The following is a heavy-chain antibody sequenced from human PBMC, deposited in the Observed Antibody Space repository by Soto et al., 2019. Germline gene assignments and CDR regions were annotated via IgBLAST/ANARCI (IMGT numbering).Heavy chain of an antibody. CDR1: GFTFGDYY. D-gene: IGHD3-9*01. CDR2: ISSSSSYT. CDR3: ARDADILTGSDAFDI. Sequence: QVQLVESGGGLVKPGGSLRLSCAASGFTFGDYYMSWIRQAPGKGLEWVSYISSSSSYTNYADSVKGRFTISRDNAKNSLYLQMNSLRAEDTAVYYCARDADILTGSDAFDIWGQGTMVTVSS. V-gene: IGHV3-11*05. J-gene: IGHJ3*02.